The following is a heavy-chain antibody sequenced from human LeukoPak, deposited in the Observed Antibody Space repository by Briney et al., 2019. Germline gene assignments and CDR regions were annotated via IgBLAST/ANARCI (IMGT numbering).Heavy chain of an antibody. CDR1: GASISSGSNY. V-gene: IGHV4-39*07. J-gene: IGHJ5*02. Sequence: SESLSLTCSVSGASISSGSNYWGWIRQPPGKTLEWIGSIYSSGSTYYNPSLKSRVTMSVDTSKNQFSLKLRSVTAADTAVYYCARGSNWFDPWGQGMLVTVSS. CDR3: ARGSNWFDP. CDR2: IYSSGST.